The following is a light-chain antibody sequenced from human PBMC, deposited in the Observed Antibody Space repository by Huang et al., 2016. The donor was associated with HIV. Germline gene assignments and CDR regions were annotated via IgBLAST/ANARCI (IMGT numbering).Light chain of an antibody. CDR2: DAS. CDR1: LNVNTY. V-gene: IGKV3-11*01. CDR3: QQRSDWPIT. Sequence: EIVLTQSPATLSLSPGERATLSCRANLNVNTYFAWYQQKPGQSPILLVYDASNRATGIPARFSGSGSGTDFTLTISSLESEDFATYYCQQRSDWPITFGQGTRLEIK. J-gene: IGKJ5*01.